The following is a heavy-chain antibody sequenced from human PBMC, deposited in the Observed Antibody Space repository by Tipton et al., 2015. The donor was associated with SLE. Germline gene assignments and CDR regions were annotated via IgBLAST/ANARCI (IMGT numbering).Heavy chain of an antibody. J-gene: IGHJ4*02. CDR1: GSSTSNSFYF. CDR2: VYYTGDT. V-gene: IGHV4-39*07. CDR3: ARLPEYYFAA. Sequence: TLSLTCTVSGSSTSNSFYFLGWIRQPPGQGLERIGHVYYTGDTYYNPSLRSRVTISLDTSKNQISLNLNSVTAADTAMYYCARLPEYYFAAWGQGTLVTVSS.